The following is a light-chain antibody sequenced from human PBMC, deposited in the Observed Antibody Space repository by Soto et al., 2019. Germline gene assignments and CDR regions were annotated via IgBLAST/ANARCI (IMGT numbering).Light chain of an antibody. CDR2: GAS. V-gene: IGKV3-20*01. Sequence: EIVMTQSPVTLSLSPGERATLSCRASQSVSSSYLAWYQQKPGQAPRLLIYGASSRATGIPDRFSGSGSGTDFTLTISRLEPEDFATYYCQQSYGTPITFGQGTRLEI. J-gene: IGKJ5*01. CDR1: QSVSSSY. CDR3: QQSYGTPIT.